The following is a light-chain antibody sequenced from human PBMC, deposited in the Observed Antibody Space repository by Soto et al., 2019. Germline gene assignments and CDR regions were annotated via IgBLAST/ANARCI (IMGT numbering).Light chain of an antibody. Sequence: SVLAQPASVSGSPGRSITISCAGTSSDIGGYNYVSWYQQHPGKAPKVMIYEVSNRPSGVSNRFSGSKSGNTASLTISGLQAEDEADYYCSSYTSSSTLYVFGSGTKVTVL. CDR1: SSDIGGYNY. V-gene: IGLV2-14*01. CDR3: SSYTSSSTLYV. CDR2: EVS. J-gene: IGLJ1*01.